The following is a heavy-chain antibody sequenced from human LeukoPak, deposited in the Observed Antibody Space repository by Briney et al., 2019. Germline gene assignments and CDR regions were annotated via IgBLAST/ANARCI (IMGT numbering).Heavy chain of an antibody. CDR1: GFTFNNYW. D-gene: IGHD3-22*01. J-gene: IGHJ1*01. Sequence: GESLRLSCAAAGFTFNNYWMHWVRHAPGKGLGWVSRIQSEGTTNYADSVKGRFTISRDNAMNTVSLQMNSLRAEDTGVYYCARAPSEIGGYYPEYFRHWGQGTLVTVSS. CDR3: ARAPSEIGGYYPEYFRH. CDR2: IQSEGTT. V-gene: IGHV3-74*01.